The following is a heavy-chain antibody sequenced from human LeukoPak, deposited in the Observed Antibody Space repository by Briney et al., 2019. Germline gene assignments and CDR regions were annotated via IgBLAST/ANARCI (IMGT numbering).Heavy chain of an antibody. J-gene: IGHJ5*02. CDR1: GGSISSYY. Sequence: SETLSLTCTVSGGSISSYYWSWIRQPPGKGLEWIGEINHSGSTNYNPSLKSRVTMSLDTSKNQFSLRLTSVTAADTAMYYCTRDSGTTGEVKFDPWGQGTLVTVSS. V-gene: IGHV4-59*12. CDR2: INHSGST. CDR3: TRDSGTTGEVKFDP. D-gene: IGHD3-10*01.